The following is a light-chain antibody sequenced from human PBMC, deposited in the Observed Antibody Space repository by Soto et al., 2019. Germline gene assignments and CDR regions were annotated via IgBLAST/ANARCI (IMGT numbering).Light chain of an antibody. J-gene: IGLJ1*01. CDR2: EVS. V-gene: IGLV2-14*01. CDR1: SSDVGGYDY. Sequence: QSALAQPASVSGSPGQSITISCTGTSSDVGGYDYVSWYQIHPGKAPKLMVFEVSNRPSGVSYRFSGSKSCNTASLTISGLHSEDEADYFCSSYSISTAYLFGTGTKVTVL. CDR3: SSYSISTAYL.